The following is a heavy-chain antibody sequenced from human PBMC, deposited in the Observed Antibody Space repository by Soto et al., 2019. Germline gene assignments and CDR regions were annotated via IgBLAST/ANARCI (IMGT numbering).Heavy chain of an antibody. CDR3: ATDTIAVAGTAYYYYYCMDV. V-gene: IGHV1-24*01. J-gene: IGHJ6*02. CDR1: GYTLIAYS. Sequence: GASVKGCSKVSGYTLIAYSIPWRIQSPGKGREWMGGFDPEDGETIYAQKFQGRVIMTEDTSTDTAYMELSSLRSEDTAVYYCATDTIAVAGTAYYYYYCMDVWGQGTTVTVSS. CDR2: FDPEDGET. D-gene: IGHD6-19*01.